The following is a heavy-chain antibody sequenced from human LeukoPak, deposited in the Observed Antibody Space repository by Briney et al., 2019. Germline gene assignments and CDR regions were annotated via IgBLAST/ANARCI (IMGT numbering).Heavy chain of an antibody. J-gene: IGHJ4*02. CDR2: IYSGGST. D-gene: IGHD3-22*01. Sequence: PGGSLRLSCAASGFTVSSNYMSWVRQAPGKGLEWVSVIYSGGSTYYADSVKGRFTISKDNSKNTLYLQMNSLRAEDTAVYYCARDPTYYDSSGPFDYWGQGTLVTVSS. CDR1: GFTVSSNY. V-gene: IGHV3-53*01. CDR3: ARDPTYYDSSGPFDY.